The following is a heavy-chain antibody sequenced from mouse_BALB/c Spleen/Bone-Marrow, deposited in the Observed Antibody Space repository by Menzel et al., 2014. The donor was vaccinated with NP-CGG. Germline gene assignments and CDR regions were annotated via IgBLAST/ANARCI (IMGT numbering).Heavy chain of an antibody. Sequence: VQLVESGPGLVAPSQSLSITCTISGFSLASYGVHWVPQPPGKGLEWLGVMWAGGSTNYNSALMSKLSISKDNSESQVFLKMNSLQTHDTAMYYCARGSYFYSMDYWGQGTSVTVSS. CDR1: GFSLASYG. V-gene: IGHV2-9*02. CDR3: ARGSYFYSMDY. CDR2: MWAGGST. J-gene: IGHJ4*01.